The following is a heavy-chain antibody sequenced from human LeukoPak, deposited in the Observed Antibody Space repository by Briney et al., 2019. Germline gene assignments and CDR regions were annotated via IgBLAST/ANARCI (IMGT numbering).Heavy chain of an antibody. CDR3: ARDRFEVQNYYDSSGYYY. Sequence: GGSLRLSCAASGFTFSSYWMSWVRQAPGKGLEWVANIKQDGSEKYYVDSVKGRFTISRDNAKNSLYLQMNSLRAEDTAVYYCARDRFEVQNYYDSSGYYYWGQGTLVTVSS. D-gene: IGHD3-22*01. J-gene: IGHJ4*02. CDR1: GFTFSSYW. V-gene: IGHV3-7*01. CDR2: IKQDGSEK.